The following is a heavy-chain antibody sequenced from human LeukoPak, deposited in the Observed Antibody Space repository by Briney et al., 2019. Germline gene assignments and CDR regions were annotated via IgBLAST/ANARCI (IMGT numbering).Heavy chain of an antibody. D-gene: IGHD5-18*01. V-gene: IGHV3-74*01. CDR2: ITSDGSTT. J-gene: IGHJ6*02. Sequence: PGGSLRLSCTASGFTFSMYWMHWVRQAPGKGPVWVSRITSDGSTTIYADSVMGRFTISRDNAKNTLYLQMNSLRAEDTAVYYCVRDSRYTMDVWGQGTTVTVPS. CDR1: GFTFSMYW. CDR3: VRDSRYTMDV.